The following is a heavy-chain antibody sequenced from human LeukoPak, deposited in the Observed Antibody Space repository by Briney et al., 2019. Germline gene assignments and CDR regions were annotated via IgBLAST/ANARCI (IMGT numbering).Heavy chain of an antibody. CDR3: ARVRTTTYYYGSGSYLYYYYYMDV. V-gene: IGHV1-69*05. J-gene: IGHJ6*03. CDR2: IIPIFDTA. CDR1: GGTFSSYA. Sequence: SVKDSCKASGGTFSSYAIIWVRQAPGQELEGMGGIIPIFDTANYAQKFHGRVTITTDESTSTAYMELSSLRSEDTTVYCFARVRTTTYYYGSGSYLYYYYYMDVWGKGTTVTVSS. D-gene: IGHD3-10*01.